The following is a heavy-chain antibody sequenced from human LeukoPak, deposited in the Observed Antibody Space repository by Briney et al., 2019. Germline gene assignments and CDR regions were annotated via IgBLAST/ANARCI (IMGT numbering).Heavy chain of an antibody. J-gene: IGHJ4*02. D-gene: IGHD6-13*01. CDR2: IYYSGST. CDR3: ASHRRQPIAAAGPIDY. V-gene: IGHV4-59*08. CDR1: GGSISSYY. Sequence: SETLSLTCTVSGGSISSYYWSWIRQPPGKGLEWIGYIYYSGSTNYNPSLKSRVTISVDTSKNQFSLKLSSVTAADTAVYYCASHRRQPIAAAGPIDYWGQGTLVTVSS.